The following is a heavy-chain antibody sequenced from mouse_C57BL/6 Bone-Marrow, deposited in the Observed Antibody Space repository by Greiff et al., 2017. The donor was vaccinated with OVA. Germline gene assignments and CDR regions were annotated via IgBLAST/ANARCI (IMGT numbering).Heavy chain of an antibody. CDR2: INPSSGYT. V-gene: IGHV1-4*01. CDR3: ARGLRRDYYAMDY. D-gene: IGHD2-12*01. CDR1: GYTFTSYT. Sequence: ESGAELARPGASVKMSCKASGYTFTSYTMHWVKQRPGQGLEWIGYINPSSGYTKYNQKFKDKATLTADKSSSTAYMQLSSLTSEDSAVYYCARGLRRDYYAMDYWGQGTSVTVSS. J-gene: IGHJ4*01.